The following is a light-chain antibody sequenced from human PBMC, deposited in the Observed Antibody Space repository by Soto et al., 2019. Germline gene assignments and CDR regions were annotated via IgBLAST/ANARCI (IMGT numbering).Light chain of an antibody. CDR1: SSDVGGYNY. J-gene: IGLJ1*01. CDR2: EVS. CDR3: SSYTTTNTLAV. V-gene: IGLV2-14*01. Sequence: QSALTQPASVSGSPGQSITISCTGTSSDVGGYNYVSWYQQHAGKAPKLMIYEVSNRPSGVSNRFSGSKSGDTASLTISGLQAEDEADYYCSSYTTTNTLAVFGTGTQLTVL.